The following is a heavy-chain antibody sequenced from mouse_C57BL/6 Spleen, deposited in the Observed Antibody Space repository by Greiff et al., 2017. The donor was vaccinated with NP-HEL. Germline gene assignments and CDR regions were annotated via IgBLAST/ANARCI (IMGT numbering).Heavy chain of an antibody. J-gene: IGHJ2*01. V-gene: IGHV5-4*01. CDR2: ISDGGSYT. CDR1: GFTFSSYA. CDR3: ARDPYGSSYGYFDY. D-gene: IGHD1-1*01. Sequence: EVMLVESGGGLVKPGGSLKLSCAASGFTFSSYAMSWVRQTPEKRLEWVATISDGGSYTYYPDNVKGRFTISRDNAKNNLYLQMSHLKSEDTAMYYCARDPYGSSYGYFDYWGQGTTLTVSS.